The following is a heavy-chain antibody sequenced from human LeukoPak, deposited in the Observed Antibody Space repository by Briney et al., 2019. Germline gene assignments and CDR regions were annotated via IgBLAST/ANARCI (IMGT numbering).Heavy chain of an antibody. CDR3: ARREYYYGSGSNLYWFDP. CDR2: INPNSGGT. J-gene: IGHJ5*02. D-gene: IGHD3-10*01. Sequence: GASVKVSCKASGYTFTGYYMHWVRQAPGQGLEWMGWINPNSGGTNYAQKFQGRVTMTRDTSISTAYMELSRLRSDDPAVYYCARREYYYGSGSNLYWFDPWGQGTLVTVSS. CDR1: GYTFTGYY. V-gene: IGHV1-2*02.